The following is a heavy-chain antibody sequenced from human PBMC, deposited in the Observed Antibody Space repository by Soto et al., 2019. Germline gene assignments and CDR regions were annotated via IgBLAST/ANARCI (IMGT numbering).Heavy chain of an antibody. V-gene: IGHV4-59*01. D-gene: IGHD6-13*01. CDR3: AVEFSSSWTDAFDI. Sequence: SETLSLTCTVSGGSISRDYWTWIRQPPGKGLEWIGYISYNGISNSGITDPYRGITIYSPSLKSRVAISGDTSKSQFSLNLTSVTAADTAVYYCAVEFSSSWTDAFDIWGQGTMVTVSS. CDR2: ISYNGISNSGITDPYRGIT. CDR1: GGSISRDY. J-gene: IGHJ3*02.